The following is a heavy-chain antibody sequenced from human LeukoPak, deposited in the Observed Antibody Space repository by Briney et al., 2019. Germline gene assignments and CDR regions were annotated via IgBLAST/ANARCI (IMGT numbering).Heavy chain of an antibody. CDR2: FSGHTRDT. Sequence: GGSLRLSCVASIFTFSSYWMTWVRQAPGKGLEWVSSFSGHTRDTYYADSVKGRFTISRDNSKNTLYLQMNSLRAEDTALYYCAKDPGTYYYDSSYYTGWGQGTLVTVSS. CDR3: AKDPGTYYYDSSYYTG. D-gene: IGHD3-22*01. V-gene: IGHV3-23*01. CDR1: IFTFSSYW. J-gene: IGHJ4*02.